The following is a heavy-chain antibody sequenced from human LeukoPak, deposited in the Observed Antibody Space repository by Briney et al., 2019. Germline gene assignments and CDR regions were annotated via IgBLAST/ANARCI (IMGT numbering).Heavy chain of an antibody. CDR3: ARHVEYQLLYYFDY. Sequence: KRGESLKISCKGSGYRFTSYWIGWVRQMPGKGLEWMGIIYPGDSDTRYSPSFQGQVTISADKSISTAYLQWSSLKASDTAMYYCARHVEYQLLYYFDYWGQGTLVTVSS. CDR2: IYPGDSDT. J-gene: IGHJ4*02. CDR1: GYRFTSYW. V-gene: IGHV5-51*01. D-gene: IGHD2-2*01.